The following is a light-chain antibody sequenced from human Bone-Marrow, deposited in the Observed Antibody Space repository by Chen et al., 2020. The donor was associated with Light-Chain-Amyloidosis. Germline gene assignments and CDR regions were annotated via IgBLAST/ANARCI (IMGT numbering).Light chain of an antibody. V-gene: IGKV3-15*01. CDR3: QQYNDWPL. CDR2: GAS. Sequence: EIVMTQSPATLSVSPGERATLSCRASQSVSNNLAWYQQKPGQAPRLLIYGASTRATGIPARFSGSGSGTEFTLSISSLQSEDFAGYYCQQYNDWPLFGPGTKVDI. J-gene: IGKJ3*01. CDR1: QSVSNN.